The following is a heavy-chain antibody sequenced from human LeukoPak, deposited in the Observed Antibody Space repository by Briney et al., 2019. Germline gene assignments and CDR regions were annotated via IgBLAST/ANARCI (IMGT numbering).Heavy chain of an antibody. CDR3: ARGFWGSYWYFDL. CDR1: GGSISSNYYY. V-gene: IGHV4-39*07. Sequence: PSETLSLTCTVSGGSISSNYYYWGWIRQPPGKGLEWIGEINHSGSTNYNPSLKSRVTISVDTSKNQFSLKLSSVTAADTAVYYCARGFWGSYWYFDLWGRGTLVTVSS. J-gene: IGHJ2*01. CDR2: INHSGST. D-gene: IGHD3-16*01.